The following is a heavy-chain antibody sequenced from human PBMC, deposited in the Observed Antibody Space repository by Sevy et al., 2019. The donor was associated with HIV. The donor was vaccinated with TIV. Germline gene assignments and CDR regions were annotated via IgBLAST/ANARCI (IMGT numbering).Heavy chain of an antibody. V-gene: IGHV3-21*01. D-gene: IGHD1-26*01. J-gene: IGHJ3*02. CDR3: ATPIREWELLPNAFDI. CDR1: GFTFSSYS. CDR2: ISSSSSYI. Sequence: GGSLRLSCAASGFTFSSYSMNWVRQAPGKGLEWVSSISSSSSYIYYADSVKGRFTISRDNAKNSLYLQMNSLRAEDTAVCYCATPIREWELLPNAFDIRGQGTMVTVSS.